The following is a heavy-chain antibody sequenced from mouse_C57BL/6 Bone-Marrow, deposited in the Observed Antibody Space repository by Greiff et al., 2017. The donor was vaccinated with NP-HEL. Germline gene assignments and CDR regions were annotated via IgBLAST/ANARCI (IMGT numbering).Heavy chain of an antibody. J-gene: IGHJ1*03. CDR2: IYPGSGNT. CDR1: GYSFTSYY. Sequence: QVQLQQSGPELVKPGASVKISCKASGYSFTSYYIHWVKQRPGQGLEWIGWIYPGSGNTKYNEKFKGKATLTADTSSSTAYMQLSSLTSEDSAVYYCARGAYYGNFYWYFDVWGTGTTVTVSS. D-gene: IGHD2-1*01. V-gene: IGHV1-66*01. CDR3: ARGAYYGNFYWYFDV.